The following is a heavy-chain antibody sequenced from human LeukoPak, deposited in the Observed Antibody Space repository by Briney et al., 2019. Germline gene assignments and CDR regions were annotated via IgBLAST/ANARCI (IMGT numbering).Heavy chain of an antibody. V-gene: IGHV4-31*03. CDR1: GVSISSGGYY. Sequence: SETLSLTCTVSGVSISSGGYYWSWIRQHPGKGLEWIGYIYYSGSTYYNPSLKSRVTISVDTSKNQFSLKLSPVTAADTAVYYCATFDTEEAFDIWGQGTMVTVSS. CDR3: ATFDTEEAFDI. CDR2: IYYSGST. D-gene: IGHD3-16*01. J-gene: IGHJ3*02.